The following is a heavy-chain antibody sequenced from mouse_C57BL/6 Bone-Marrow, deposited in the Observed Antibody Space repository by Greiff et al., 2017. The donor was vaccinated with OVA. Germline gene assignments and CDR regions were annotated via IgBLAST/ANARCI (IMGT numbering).Heavy chain of an antibody. Sequence: EVQLQQSGAELVRPGASVKLSCTASGFNIKDDYMHWVKQRPEQGLEWIGWIDPENGDTEYASKFQGKATITADTSSNTAYLQLSSLTSEDTAVYYCTTWIMTTVVAFYWYVDVWGTGTTVTVSS. CDR3: TTWIMTTVVAFYWYVDV. D-gene: IGHD1-1*01. J-gene: IGHJ1*03. V-gene: IGHV14-4*01. CDR2: IDPENGDT. CDR1: GFNIKDDY.